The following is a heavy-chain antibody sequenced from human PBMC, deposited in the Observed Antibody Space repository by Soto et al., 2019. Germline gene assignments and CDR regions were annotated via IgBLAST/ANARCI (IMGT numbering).Heavy chain of an antibody. D-gene: IGHD2-15*01. Sequence: SETLSLTCTVSGGSIGSYYWSWIRQPAGKGLEWIGRIYTSGSTNYNPSLKSRVTMSVDTSKNQFSLKLSSVTAADTAVHYCARDKASGGYYYGMDVWGQGTTVTVSS. CDR2: IYTSGST. CDR3: ARDKASGGYYYGMDV. CDR1: GGSIGSYY. J-gene: IGHJ6*02. V-gene: IGHV4-4*07.